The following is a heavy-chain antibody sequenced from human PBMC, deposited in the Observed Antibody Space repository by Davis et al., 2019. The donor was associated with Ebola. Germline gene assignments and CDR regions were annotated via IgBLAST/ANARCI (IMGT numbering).Heavy chain of an antibody. J-gene: IGHJ4*02. Sequence: AASVKVSCKASGYTFTSYGISWVRQAPGQGLEWMGWISAYNGNTNYAQKLQGRVTMTTDTSTSTAYMELRSLRSDDTAVYYCARQLGSIWFGEHPFDYWGQGTLVTVSS. CDR2: ISAYNGNT. CDR3: ARQLGSIWFGEHPFDY. CDR1: GYTFTSYG. V-gene: IGHV1-18*01. D-gene: IGHD3-10*01.